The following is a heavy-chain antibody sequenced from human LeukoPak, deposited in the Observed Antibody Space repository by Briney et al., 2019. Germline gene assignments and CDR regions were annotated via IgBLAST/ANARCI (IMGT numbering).Heavy chain of an antibody. D-gene: IGHD2-2*01. Sequence: SGGSLRLSCTASGFTFGDYAMSWVRQAPGKGLEWVGFIRSKAYGGTTEYAGSVKGRFTISRDDSKSIAYLQMNSLKTEDTAVYYCTRTKDIVVVPAALFDYWGQGTLVTVSS. CDR3: TRTKDIVVVPAALFDY. J-gene: IGHJ4*02. CDR1: GFTFGDYA. CDR2: IRSKAYGGTT. V-gene: IGHV3-49*04.